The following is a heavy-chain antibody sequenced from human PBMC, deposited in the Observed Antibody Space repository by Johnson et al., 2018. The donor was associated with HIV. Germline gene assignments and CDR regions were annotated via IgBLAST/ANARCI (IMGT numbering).Heavy chain of an antibody. CDR1: GFIVGANY. CDR3: ARTSSGSRNALDI. CDR2: ISSSGSTI. Sequence: QVQPVESGGGLIQPGGSLRLSCAASGFIVGANYMSWIRQAPGKGLEWVSYISSSGSTIYYADSVKGRFTISRDNAKNSLYLQMNRLRAEDTAVYYCARTSSGSRNALDIWGLGTMVTVSS. V-gene: IGHV3-11*04. D-gene: IGHD3-10*01. J-gene: IGHJ3*02.